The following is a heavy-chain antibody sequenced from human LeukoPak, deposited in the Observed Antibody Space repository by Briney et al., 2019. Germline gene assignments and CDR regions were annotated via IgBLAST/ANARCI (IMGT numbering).Heavy chain of an antibody. V-gene: IGHV3-9*01. D-gene: IGHD3-22*01. CDR3: AKTGDSSGYYLPDY. CDR1: GFTFDDYA. J-gene: IGHJ4*02. Sequence: GGSPRLSCAASGFTFDDYAMHWVRQAPGKGLEWVSGISWNSGSIGYADSVKGRFTISRDNAKNSLYLQMNSLRAEDTALYYCAKTGDSSGYYLPDYWGQGTLVTVSS. CDR2: ISWNSGSI.